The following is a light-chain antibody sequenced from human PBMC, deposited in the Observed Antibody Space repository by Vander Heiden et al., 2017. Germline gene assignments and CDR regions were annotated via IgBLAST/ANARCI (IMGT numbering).Light chain of an antibody. CDR1: QSVLYSSNNKNY. Sequence: DIVMNQSPDSLAVSLGERATINCKSSQSVLYSSNNKNYLAWYQQKPGQPPKLLIYWASTRESGVPDRFSGSGSGTDFTLTISSLQAEDVAVYYCQQYYSTPPAFVQGTKLEIK. CDR2: WAS. CDR3: QQYYSTPPA. J-gene: IGKJ2*01. V-gene: IGKV4-1*01.